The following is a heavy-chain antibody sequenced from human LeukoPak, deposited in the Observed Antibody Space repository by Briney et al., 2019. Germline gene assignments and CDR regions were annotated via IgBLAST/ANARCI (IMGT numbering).Heavy chain of an antibody. CDR2: IHYSGST. J-gene: IGHJ4*02. CDR1: GGSISSSNYY. CDR3: TRHFGSGRDDY. Sequence: SETLSLTCTVSGGSISSSNYYWGWIRQPPGKGLEWIGSIHYSGSTYYNPSLKSRVTVSVDTSKNQFTVNLSSVTAADTAVYYCTRHFGSGRDDYWGRGTLVTVSS. D-gene: IGHD3-10*01. V-gene: IGHV4-39*01.